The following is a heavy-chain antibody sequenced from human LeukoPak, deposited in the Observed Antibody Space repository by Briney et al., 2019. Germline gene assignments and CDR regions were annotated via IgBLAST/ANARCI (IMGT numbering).Heavy chain of an antibody. Sequence: GGSLRLSCAASGFTFSSYGMHWVRQAPGKGLEWVAVIWYDGSNKYYADSVKGRFTISRDNSKNTLYLQMNSLRAEDTAVYYCAKDRVQPWLDMGYYFDYWGQGTLVTVSS. V-gene: IGHV3-33*06. CDR3: AKDRVQPWLDMGYYFDY. CDR1: GFTFSSYG. CDR2: IWYDGSNK. D-gene: IGHD5-18*01. J-gene: IGHJ4*02.